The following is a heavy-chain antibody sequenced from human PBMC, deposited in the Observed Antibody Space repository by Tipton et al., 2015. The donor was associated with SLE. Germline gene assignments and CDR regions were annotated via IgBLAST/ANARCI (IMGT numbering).Heavy chain of an antibody. Sequence: LRLSCAVYGGSISSYYWSWIRQPPGKGLEWIGYIYYSGSTNYNPSLKSRVTISVDTSKNQFSLKLSSVTAADTAVYYCARDRYSSGWPYYYYYMDVWGKGTTVTVSS. CDR3: ARDRYSSGWPYYYYYMDV. V-gene: IGHV4-59*01. CDR2: IYYSGST. CDR1: GGSISSYY. J-gene: IGHJ6*03. D-gene: IGHD6-19*01.